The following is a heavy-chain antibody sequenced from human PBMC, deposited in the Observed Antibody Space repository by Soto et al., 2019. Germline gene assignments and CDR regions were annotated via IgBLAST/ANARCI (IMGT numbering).Heavy chain of an antibody. V-gene: IGHV3-23*01. J-gene: IGHJ5*02. CDR3: AKDQVGYCSGGSCYSGSENWFDP. CDR2: ISGSGGST. Sequence: GGSLRLSCAASGFTFSSYAMSWVRQAPGKGLEWVSAISGSGGSTYYADSVKGRFTISRDNSKNTLYLQMNSLRAEDTAVYYCAKDQVGYCSGGSCYSGSENWFDPWGQGTLVTVSS. CDR1: GFTFSSYA. D-gene: IGHD2-15*01.